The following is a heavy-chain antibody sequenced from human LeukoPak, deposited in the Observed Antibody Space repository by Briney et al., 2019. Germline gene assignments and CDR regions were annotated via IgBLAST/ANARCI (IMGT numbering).Heavy chain of an antibody. CDR2: IYSGGTT. D-gene: IGHD6-19*01. V-gene: IGHV3-66*01. CDR3: TRGRSVPATRSFDY. Sequence: PGGSLRLSCSASGFTVSSDYMSWVRQAPGKGLAWLSVIYSGGTTYYADSVKGRFTISRDNSKNTVYLQMNSLRVEDTAMYYCTRGRSVPATRSFDYWGQGTLVTVSS. J-gene: IGHJ4*02. CDR1: GFTVSSDY.